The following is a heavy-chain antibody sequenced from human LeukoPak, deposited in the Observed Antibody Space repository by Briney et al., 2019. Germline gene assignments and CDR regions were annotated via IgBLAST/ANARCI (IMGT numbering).Heavy chain of an antibody. CDR2: MNPNSGNT. J-gene: IGHJ4*02. CDR3: ARGRPSVTDY. V-gene: IGHV1-8*01. D-gene: IGHD4-11*01. Sequence: ASVKVSCKASGYTFTSYDINWVRQATGQGLEWMGWMNPNSGNTGYAQKFLGRVTMARNTSIRTAYMELSSLRSEDTAVYYCARGRPSVTDYWGQGTLVTVSS. CDR1: GYTFTSYD.